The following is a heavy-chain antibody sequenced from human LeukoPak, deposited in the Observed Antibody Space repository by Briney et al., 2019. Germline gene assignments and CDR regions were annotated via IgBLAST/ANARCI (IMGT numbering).Heavy chain of an antibody. CDR3: ARGETYDFWSPPGY. J-gene: IGHJ4*02. Sequence: PGGSLRLSCAASGFTFSSYAMSWVRQAPGKGLEWVSAISGSGGSTYYADSVKGRFTISRDNSKNTLYLQMNSLRVEDTAVYYCARGETYDFWSPPGYWGQGTLVTVSS. CDR1: GFTFSSYA. D-gene: IGHD3-3*01. CDR2: ISGSGGST. V-gene: IGHV3-23*01.